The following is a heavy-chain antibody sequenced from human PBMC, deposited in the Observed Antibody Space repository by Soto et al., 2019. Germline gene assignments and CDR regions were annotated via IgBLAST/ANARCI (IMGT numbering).Heavy chain of an antibody. Sequence: PGESLKISCKGSGYSFTSYWIGWVRQMPGKGLEWMGIIYPGDSDTRYSPSFQGQVTISADKSISTAYLQWSSLKASDTAMYYCARQALYGSGSYYKGLSMDVWGPGTTVTVSS. D-gene: IGHD3-10*01. CDR2: IYPGDSDT. CDR1: GYSFTSYW. CDR3: ARQALYGSGSYYKGLSMDV. J-gene: IGHJ6*02. V-gene: IGHV5-51*01.